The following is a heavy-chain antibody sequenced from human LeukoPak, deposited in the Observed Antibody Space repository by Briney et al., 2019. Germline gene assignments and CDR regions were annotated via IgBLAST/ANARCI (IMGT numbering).Heavy chain of an antibody. CDR1: GFTFSSYA. V-gene: IGHV3-23*01. Sequence: GGSLRLSCAASGFTFSSYAMSWVRQAPGKGLEWVSAISGSGGSTYYADSVKGRFTISRDNSKNTLYLQMNSLRAEDTAVYYCASPFGVVIPYYYYMDVWGKGTTVTVSS. CDR3: ASPFGVVIPYYYYMDV. D-gene: IGHD3-3*01. J-gene: IGHJ6*03. CDR2: ISGSGGST.